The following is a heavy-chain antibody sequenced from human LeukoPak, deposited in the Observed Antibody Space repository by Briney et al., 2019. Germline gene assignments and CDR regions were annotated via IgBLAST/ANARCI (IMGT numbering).Heavy chain of an antibody. V-gene: IGHV4-4*02. CDR2: IYHSGST. CDR3: ARVRVIAAALFYSDY. J-gene: IGHJ4*02. D-gene: IGHD6-13*01. CDR1: GGSISSSNW. Sequence: NPSETLSLTCAVSGGSISSSNWWSWVRQPPGKGLEWIGEIYHSGSTNYNPSLKSRVTISVDKSKNQFSLKLSSVTAADTAVYYCARVRVIAAALFYSDYWGQGTLVTVSS.